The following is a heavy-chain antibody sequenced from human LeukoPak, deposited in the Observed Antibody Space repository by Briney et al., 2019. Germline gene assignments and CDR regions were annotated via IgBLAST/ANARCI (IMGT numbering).Heavy chain of an antibody. V-gene: IGHV3-30*04. CDR1: GFTFRDYS. CDR2: ISYDGSQK. Sequence: GGSLRLSCAASGFTFRDYSMHWVRQAPGRGLEWAAIISYDGSQKYYADPVMGRFTISRDNSKNTLYVEMSSLTTEDTAVYYCARANSSSWHSFEYWGQGTLVIVSS. D-gene: IGHD6-13*01. J-gene: IGHJ4*02. CDR3: ARANSSSWHSFEY.